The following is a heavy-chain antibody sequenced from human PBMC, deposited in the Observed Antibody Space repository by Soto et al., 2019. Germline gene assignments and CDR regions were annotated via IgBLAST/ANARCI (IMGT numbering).Heavy chain of an antibody. D-gene: IGHD2-21*02. CDR1: GFTFGDYA. J-gene: IGHJ6*02. CDR2: IRSKAYGGTT. CDR3: TIAYFGVDCYSSSLYYYYGMDV. V-gene: IGHV3-49*03. Sequence: GGSLRLSCTASGFTFGDYAMSWFRQAPGKGLEWVGFIRSKAYGGTTEYAASVKGRFTISIDDSKSIAYLQMNSLKTEDTAVYYCTIAYFGVDCYSSSLYYYYGMDVWGQGTTVTVSS.